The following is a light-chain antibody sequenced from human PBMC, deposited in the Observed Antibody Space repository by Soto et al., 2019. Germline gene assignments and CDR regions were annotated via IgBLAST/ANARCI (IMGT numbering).Light chain of an antibody. CDR3: SSYTSSSLV. CDR1: SSDVGGYNY. V-gene: IGLV2-14*01. CDR2: DVS. Sequence: QSALTQPASVSGSPGQSITISCTGTSSDVGGYNYVSWYQQHPGKAPKLMIYDVSNRPSGVSNRFSGSKSGNTASLTISGLQAEVEADYYCSSYTSSSLVFGGGTKLTVL. J-gene: IGLJ2*01.